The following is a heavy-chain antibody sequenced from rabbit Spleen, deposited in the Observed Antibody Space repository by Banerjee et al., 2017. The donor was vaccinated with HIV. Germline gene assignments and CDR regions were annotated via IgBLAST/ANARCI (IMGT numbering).Heavy chain of an antibody. CDR2: IAGSSSGFT. J-gene: IGHJ6*01. CDR3: ARDTGSSVSSYGMDL. D-gene: IGHD8-1*01. V-gene: IGHV1S40*01. Sequence: QSLEESGGDLVKPGASLTLTCTASGFSFSSSDYMCWVRQAPGKGLEWIACIAGSSSGFTDSATWAKGRFTCSKTSSTTVTLQMTSLTFADTSTYFCARDTGSSVSSYGMDLWGPGTLVTV. CDR1: GFSFSSSDY.